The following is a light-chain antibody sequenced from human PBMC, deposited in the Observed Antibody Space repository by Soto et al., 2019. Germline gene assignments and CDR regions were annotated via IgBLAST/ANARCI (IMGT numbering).Light chain of an antibody. V-gene: IGKV3-20*01. CDR1: QSVSSSY. Sequence: EIVLTQSPGTLSLSPGERATLSCRASQSVSSSYLAWYQQKPGQAPMLLIYGASSSATGIPDRFSGSGSGTDFTLTISILEPEDFAVYYCQQYGSSITFGQGTRLEIK. CDR2: GAS. J-gene: IGKJ5*01. CDR3: QQYGSSIT.